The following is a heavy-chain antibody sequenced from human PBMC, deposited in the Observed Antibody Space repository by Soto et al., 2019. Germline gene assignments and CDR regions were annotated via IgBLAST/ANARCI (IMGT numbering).Heavy chain of an antibody. CDR3: AKDTSRGGYYYYMDV. CDR1: GFTFDDYA. Sequence: GGSLRLSCAASGFTFDDYAMHWVRQAPGKGLEWVSGISWSSGTIGYADSVKGRFTISRDNAKNSLYLQMNSLRAEDTALYYCAKDTSRGGYYYYMDVWGKGTTVTVSS. CDR2: ISWSSGTI. J-gene: IGHJ6*03. V-gene: IGHV3-9*01.